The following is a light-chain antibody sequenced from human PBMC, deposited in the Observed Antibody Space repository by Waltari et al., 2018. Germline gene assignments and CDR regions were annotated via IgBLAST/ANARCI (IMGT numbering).Light chain of an antibody. Sequence: DIQMTQSPSSLSASVGDRVTITCQASQDISNYLNWYQQKPGKAPKLLIYDASNLETGVASTFSGSGSGTEFTFTISSLQHEDIATYYCQQYDNLLGYTFGQGTKLEIK. CDR1: QDISNY. J-gene: IGKJ2*01. CDR3: QQYDNLLGYT. V-gene: IGKV1-33*01. CDR2: DAS.